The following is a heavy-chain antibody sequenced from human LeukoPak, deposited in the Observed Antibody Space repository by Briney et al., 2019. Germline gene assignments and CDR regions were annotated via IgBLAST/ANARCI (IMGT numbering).Heavy chain of an antibody. CDR1: GYTFTSYD. V-gene: IGHV1-8*03. Sequence: ASVKVSCKASGYTFTSYDINWVRQATGQGLEWMGWMHPNSGNTGYAQKFQGRVTITRNTSISTAYMELSSLRSEDTAVYYCARGDGYNYNFDYWGQGTLVTVSS. D-gene: IGHD5-24*01. CDR2: MHPNSGNT. CDR3: ARGDGYNYNFDY. J-gene: IGHJ4*02.